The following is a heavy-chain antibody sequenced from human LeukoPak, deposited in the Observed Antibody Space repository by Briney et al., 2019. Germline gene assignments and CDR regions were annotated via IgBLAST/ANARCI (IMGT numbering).Heavy chain of an antibody. CDR1: GFTFSSYW. Sequence: GGSLRLSCAASGFTFSSYWMSWVRQAPGKGLEWVANIKQDGSEKYYVDSVKGRFTISRDNAKNSLYLQMNSLRAEDTAVYYCARIVKWGIAAAGTFDYWGQGTLVTVSS. CDR3: ARIVKWGIAAAGTFDY. V-gene: IGHV3-7*01. J-gene: IGHJ4*02. CDR2: IKQDGSEK. D-gene: IGHD6-13*01.